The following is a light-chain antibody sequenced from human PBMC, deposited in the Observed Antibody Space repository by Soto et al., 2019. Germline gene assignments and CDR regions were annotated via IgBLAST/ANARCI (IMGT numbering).Light chain of an antibody. CDR1: QSVSSSY. Sequence: EIVLTQSPGTLSLSPGERATLSCRASQSVSSSYLAWYQQKPGQAPRLLIYGASSRATGIPDRFSGSGSGTDFTLTISRLEPEDFAVYYCQQYGTHPGWTLGQGTKVEIK. V-gene: IGKV3-20*01. CDR2: GAS. J-gene: IGKJ1*01. CDR3: QQYGTHPGWT.